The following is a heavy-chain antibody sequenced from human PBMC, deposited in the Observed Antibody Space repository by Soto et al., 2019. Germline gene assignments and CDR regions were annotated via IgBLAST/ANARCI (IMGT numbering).Heavy chain of an antibody. CDR3: AREITMVRGVSSFGDAFDI. CDR1: GFTFSSYA. Sequence: GGSLRLSCAASGFTFSSYAMHWVRQAPGKGLEWVAVISYDGSNKYYADSVKGRFTISRDNSKNTLYLQMNSLRAEDTAVYYCAREITMVRGVSSFGDAFDIWGQGTMVTVSS. V-gene: IGHV3-30-3*01. D-gene: IGHD3-10*01. J-gene: IGHJ3*02. CDR2: ISYDGSNK.